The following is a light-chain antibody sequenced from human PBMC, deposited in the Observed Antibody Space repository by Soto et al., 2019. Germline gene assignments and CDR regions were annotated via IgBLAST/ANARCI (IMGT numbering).Light chain of an antibody. J-gene: IGKJ4*01. Sequence: DIVMTQSPLSLPVTPGEPASISCRSSQSLLHSNGYNYLDWYLQKPGQSPQLLIYLGANRASGGHDRFSGSRSGTDFTLNISRVEAEDVGVYYCIQALQTAAVTFGGGTKVEIK. V-gene: IGKV2-28*01. CDR3: IQALQTAAVT. CDR1: QSLLHSNGYNY. CDR2: LGA.